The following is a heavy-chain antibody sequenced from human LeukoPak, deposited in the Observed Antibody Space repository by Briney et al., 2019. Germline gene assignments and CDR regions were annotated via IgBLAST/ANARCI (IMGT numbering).Heavy chain of an antibody. Sequence: SGPTLVNPTETLTLTCTVSGFSLSNARMGVSWIRQPPGKALEWLAHIFSNDEESYSTSLKSRLTISKDTSKSQVVLTMTNMDPVDTATYYCARMPWKDFLSGYYFDYWGQGTLVTVSS. CDR3: ARMPWKDFLSGYYFDY. CDR2: IFSNDEE. J-gene: IGHJ4*02. D-gene: IGHD3-3*01. V-gene: IGHV2-26*01. CDR1: GFSLSNARMG.